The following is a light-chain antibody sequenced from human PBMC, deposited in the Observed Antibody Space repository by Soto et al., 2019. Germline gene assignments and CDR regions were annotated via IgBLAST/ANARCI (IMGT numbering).Light chain of an antibody. CDR1: QSVSSSF. J-gene: IGKJ1*01. V-gene: IGKV3-20*01. CDR3: QQYGSSPPWT. Sequence: EIVLTQSPGTLSLSPGERATLSCRASQSVSSSFLAWYQQKPGQAPRLLIYGASSRATGIPDRFSGSGSGTACTLTISRLEPEDFGVYYCQQYGSSPPWTFGQGTKVEIK. CDR2: GAS.